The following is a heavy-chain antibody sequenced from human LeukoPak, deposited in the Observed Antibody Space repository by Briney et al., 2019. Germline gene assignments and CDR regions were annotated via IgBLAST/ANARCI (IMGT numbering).Heavy chain of an antibody. J-gene: IGHJ3*02. V-gene: IGHV1-2*02. CDR1: GYTFTGYY. CDR3: ARGYYDSSGYHNDAFDI. CDR2: INPNSGGT. Sequence: GASVKVSCKASGYTFTGYYMHWVRQAPGQGLEWMGWINPNSGGTNYAQKFQGRVTMTRDTSISTAYMELSGLRSDDTAVYYCARGYYDSSGYHNDAFDIWGQGTMVTVSS. D-gene: IGHD3-22*01.